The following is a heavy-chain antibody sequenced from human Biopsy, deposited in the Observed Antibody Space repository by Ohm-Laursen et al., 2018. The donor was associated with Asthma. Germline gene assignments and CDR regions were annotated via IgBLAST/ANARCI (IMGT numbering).Heavy chain of an antibody. Sequence: SETVSLTCAVSGGSISSGDYSWSWIRQPPGKGLEWIGFISPSGNTYYSPSLRSRLTISVDRSKNQFSLRLSSVTAADTAMYYWARDYGDYVWRAFDIWGQGTMVTVSS. J-gene: IGHJ3*02. CDR2: ISPSGNT. D-gene: IGHD3-16*01. V-gene: IGHV4-30-2*01. CDR1: GGSISSGDYS. CDR3: ARDYGDYVWRAFDI.